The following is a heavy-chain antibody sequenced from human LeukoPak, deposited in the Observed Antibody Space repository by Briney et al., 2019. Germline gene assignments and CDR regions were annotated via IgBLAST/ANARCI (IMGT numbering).Heavy chain of an antibody. D-gene: IGHD2-2*01. J-gene: IGHJ4*02. CDR1: GYTFTGYY. CDR3: ARELFRGGAKFTSCPGY. V-gene: IGHV1-2*02. CDR2: INPNSGGT. Sequence: ASVKVSCKASGYTFTGYYMHWVRQAPGQGLEWMGWINPNSGGTNYAQKFQGRVTMTRDTSISTAYMELSRLRSDDTAVYYCARELFRGGAKFTSCPGYWGQGTLVTVSS.